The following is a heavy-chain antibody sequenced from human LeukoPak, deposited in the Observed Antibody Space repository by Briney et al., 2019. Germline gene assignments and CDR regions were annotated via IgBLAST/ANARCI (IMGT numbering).Heavy chain of an antibody. CDR1: GFTFSSYS. V-gene: IGHV3-21*01. Sequence: GSLRLSCAASGFTFSSYSMNWVRQAPGKGLEWVSSISSSSSYIYYADSVKGRFTISRDNAKNSLYLQMNSLRAEDTAVYYCARGSSYCSGGSCYSVWYFDLWGRGTLVTVSS. CDR2: ISSSSSYI. CDR3: ARGSSYCSGGSCYSVWYFDL. J-gene: IGHJ2*01. D-gene: IGHD2-15*01.